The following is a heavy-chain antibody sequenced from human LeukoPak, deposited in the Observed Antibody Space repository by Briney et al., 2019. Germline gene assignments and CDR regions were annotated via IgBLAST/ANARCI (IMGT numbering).Heavy chain of an antibody. D-gene: IGHD1-14*01. CDR1: GDSISNGGYY. CDR3: ARGGDRRGFDY. CDR2: IYDSGTT. V-gene: IGHV4-31*03. J-gene: IGHJ4*02. Sequence: SQTLSLTCTVSGDSISNGGYYWSWIRLHPGKGLEWVGYIYDSGTTYYSPALQSRVSISVDTSDNKSSLKLKPLTAADTAVYYCARGGDRRGFDYWGQGTLVTVSS.